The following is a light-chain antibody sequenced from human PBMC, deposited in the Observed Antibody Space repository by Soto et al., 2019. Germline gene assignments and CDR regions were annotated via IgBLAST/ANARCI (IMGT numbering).Light chain of an antibody. CDR2: GAA. J-gene: IGKJ4*01. Sequence: EIVMTQSPATLSVSPGERATLSCRASQSVGSDLAWYQHTPGQPPRLLIYGAATRATGIPARFSGSGSRTDFTLTINSLQSEDFAVYYCQMYNNWVGTFGGGTKVDIK. V-gene: IGKV3-15*01. CDR3: QMYNNWVGT. CDR1: QSVGSD.